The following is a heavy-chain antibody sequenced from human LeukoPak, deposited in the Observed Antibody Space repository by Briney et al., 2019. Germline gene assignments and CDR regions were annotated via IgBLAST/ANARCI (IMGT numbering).Heavy chain of an antibody. D-gene: IGHD2-2*02. J-gene: IGHJ5*02. CDR2: MNSSTGNT. V-gene: IGHV1-8*01. Sequence: GASVKVSCKASGFTFTGYDSNWVRQAPGQGPEWMGWMNSSTGNTVYAQKFQGRITITSKPTTTTASLELSSLRSDDAAVYYCARSLRPHTAVVNCSDPWGQGTLVTVSS. CDR3: ARSLRPHTAVVNCSDP. CDR1: GFTFTGYD.